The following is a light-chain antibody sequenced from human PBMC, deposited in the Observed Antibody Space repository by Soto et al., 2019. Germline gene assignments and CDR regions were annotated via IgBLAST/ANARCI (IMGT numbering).Light chain of an antibody. CDR3: QQLKSYPFT. CDR1: QGISSA. V-gene: IGKV1-13*02. J-gene: IGKJ5*01. CDR2: DAS. Sequence: AIPLTQSPSSLSASVGDRVSITCWASQGISSALAWYQHKPGKPPKILIYDASSLQSGVPSRFSGSESGTECTLTISSLQPEDFATYYCQQLKSYPFTFGQGTRLEIK.